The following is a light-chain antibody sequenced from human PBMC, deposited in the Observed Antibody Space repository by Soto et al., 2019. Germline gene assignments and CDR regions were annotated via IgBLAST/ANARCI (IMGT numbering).Light chain of an antibody. CDR3: QSYDSSVSGYV. V-gene: IGLV1-40*01. Sequence: VLTQPPSVSWAPGQRVTISCTGSSANIGAAYNVDWYQQLPGTAPKLLIYGNNNRPSGVPARFSGAKSGTSASLAIAGLQAEDEGDYYCQSYDSSVSGYVFGTGTKGTAL. J-gene: IGLJ1*01. CDR2: GNN. CDR1: SANIGAAYN.